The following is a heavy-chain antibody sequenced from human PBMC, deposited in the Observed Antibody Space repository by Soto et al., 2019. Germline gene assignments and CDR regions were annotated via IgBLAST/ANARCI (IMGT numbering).Heavy chain of an antibody. D-gene: IGHD2-15*01. Sequence: PSETLSLTCAVYGGSFSGYYWIWIRQPPGKGLEWIGEINHSGSTNYNPSLKSRVTISVDTSKNQFSLKLSSVTAADTAVYYCARGGQLLLYWGQGTLVTVSS. CDR2: INHSGST. J-gene: IGHJ4*02. V-gene: IGHV4-34*01. CDR3: ARGGQLLLY. CDR1: GGSFSGYY.